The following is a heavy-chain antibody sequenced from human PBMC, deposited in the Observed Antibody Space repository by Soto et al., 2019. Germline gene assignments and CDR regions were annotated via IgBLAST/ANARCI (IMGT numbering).Heavy chain of an antibody. D-gene: IGHD1-1*01. CDR2: IYHSGNT. CDR1: GGSISSGGYY. CDR3: ARDPMRYPTYFDY. J-gene: IGHJ4*02. V-gene: IGHV4-31*03. Sequence: PSETLSLTCTVSGGSISSGGYYWSWIRQHPGKGLEWIGYIYHSGNTYYNPSLKSRVTISVDTSKNQFSLKLSSVTAADTAVYYCARDPMRYPTYFDYWGQGTLVTVSS.